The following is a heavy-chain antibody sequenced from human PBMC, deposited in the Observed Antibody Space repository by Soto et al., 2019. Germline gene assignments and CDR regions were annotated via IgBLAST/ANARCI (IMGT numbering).Heavy chain of an antibody. V-gene: IGHV3-30-3*01. J-gene: IGHJ6*02. D-gene: IGHD6-13*01. CDR3: ARDPLAGTAAGAGGMDV. CDR2: ISYDGSSK. CDR1: GFTFSSYA. Sequence: GESLKISCAASGFTFSSYAMHWVRQAPGKGLEWVAIISYDGSSKYYADSVKGRFTISRDNSKNTLYLQMNSLRAEDTAVYYCARDPLAGTAAGAGGMDVWGQGTTVTVSS.